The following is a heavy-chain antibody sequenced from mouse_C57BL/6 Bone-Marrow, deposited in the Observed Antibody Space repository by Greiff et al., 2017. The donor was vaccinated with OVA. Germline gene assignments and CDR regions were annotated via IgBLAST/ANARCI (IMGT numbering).Heavy chain of an antibody. Sequence: EVQLVESGPGLVKPSQTLSLTCSVTGYSITSDYWNWIRKFPGNKLEYMGFISYSGSTYYNPSLKSRISITPDTSTNQYYLQLKTRTTADEATEYYAGRSSGVWYFDMGDTGTAVSVTA. V-gene: IGHV3-8*01. CDR1: GYSITSDY. CDR3: AGRSSGVWYFDM. CDR2: ISYSGST. D-gene: IGHD1-1*01. J-gene: IGHJ1*03.